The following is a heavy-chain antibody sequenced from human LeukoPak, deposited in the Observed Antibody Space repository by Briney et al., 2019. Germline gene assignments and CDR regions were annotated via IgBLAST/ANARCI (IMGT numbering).Heavy chain of an antibody. D-gene: IGHD3-22*01. Sequence: PPETLSLTCADYGGSFSGYYWSWIRQPPGKGLEWIGEINHSGSTNYNPSLKSRVTISVDTSKNQFSLKLSSVTAADTAVYYCARERMIVVRSASDIWGQGTMVTVSS. CDR3: ARERMIVVRSASDI. CDR1: GGSFSGYY. V-gene: IGHV4-34*01. J-gene: IGHJ3*02. CDR2: INHSGST.